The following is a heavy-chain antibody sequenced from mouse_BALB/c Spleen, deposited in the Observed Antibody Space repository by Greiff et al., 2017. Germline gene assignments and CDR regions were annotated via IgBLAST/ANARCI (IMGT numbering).Heavy chain of an antibody. CDR3: ARRTTGRYFDV. D-gene: IGHD1-1*01. J-gene: IGHJ1*01. CDR2: IYPGSGST. Sequence: QVQLKQSGPELVKPGASVKMSCKASGYTFTDYVISWVKQRTGQGLEWIGEIYPGSGSTYYNEKFKGKATLTAEKSSNTAYMQLSSLTSEDSAVYFCARRTTGRYFDVWGAGTTVTVSS. CDR1: GYTFTDYV. V-gene: IGHV1-77*01.